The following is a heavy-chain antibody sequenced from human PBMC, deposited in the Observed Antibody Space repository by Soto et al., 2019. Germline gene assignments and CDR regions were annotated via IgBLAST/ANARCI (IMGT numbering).Heavy chain of an antibody. CDR2: IYYSGST. CDR1: GGSISSYY. J-gene: IGHJ6*03. Sequence: SETLSLTCTVSGGSISSYYWSWIRQPPGKGLEWIGYIYYSGSTNYNPSLKSRVTISVDTSKNQFSLKLSSVTAADTAVYYCARQGRKTMVRGVISTKGYYYMDVWGKGTTVTVSS. V-gene: IGHV4-59*08. CDR3: ARQGRKTMVRGVISTKGYYYMDV. D-gene: IGHD3-10*01.